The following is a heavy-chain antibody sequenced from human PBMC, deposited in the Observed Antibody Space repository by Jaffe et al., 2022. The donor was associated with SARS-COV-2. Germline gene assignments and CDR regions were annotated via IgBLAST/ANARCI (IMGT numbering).Heavy chain of an antibody. Sequence: QVQLVQSGAEVKKPGASVKVSCKASGYTFTSYGVSWVRRAPGQGLEWMGWISAYNGNTNYAQKVQDRVTMTTDTSTSTAYMELRGLTSNDTAVYYCARETLYVWGTYRYLLDYWGQGTLVTVSS. CDR2: ISAYNGNT. CDR1: GYTFTSYG. J-gene: IGHJ4*02. D-gene: IGHD3-16*02. CDR3: ARETLYVWGTYRYLLDY. V-gene: IGHV1-18*01.